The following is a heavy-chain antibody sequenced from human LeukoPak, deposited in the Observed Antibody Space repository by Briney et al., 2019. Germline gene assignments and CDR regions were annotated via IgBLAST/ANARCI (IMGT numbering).Heavy chain of an antibody. Sequence: SETLSLTCAVYGGSFSGYYWSWIRQPPGKGLEWIGEINHSGSTNYNPSLKSRVTISVDTSKNQFSLKLSSVTAAETAVYYCARHQCSGTRCYNFYFYGMDVRGQGTTVSVSS. J-gene: IGHJ6*02. D-gene: IGHD2-2*02. V-gene: IGHV4-34*01. CDR2: INHSGST. CDR3: ARHQCSGTRCYNFYFYGMDV. CDR1: GGSFSGYY.